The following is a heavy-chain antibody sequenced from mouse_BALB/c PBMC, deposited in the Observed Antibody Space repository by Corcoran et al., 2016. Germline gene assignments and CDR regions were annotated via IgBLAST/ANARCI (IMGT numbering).Heavy chain of an antibody. D-gene: IGHD2-1*01. CDR3: AREVPGGNPFDY. CDR1: GYTFTSYV. Sequence: EVQLQQSGPELVKPGASVKMSCKASGYTFTSYVMHWVKQKPGQGPEWIGYIYPYNDGTKYTEKFKGKATLTSDKSSSTAYMELSSLTSEDSAVYYCAREVPGGNPFDYWGQGTTLTVSS. CDR2: IYPYNDGT. J-gene: IGHJ2*01. V-gene: IGHV1S136*01.